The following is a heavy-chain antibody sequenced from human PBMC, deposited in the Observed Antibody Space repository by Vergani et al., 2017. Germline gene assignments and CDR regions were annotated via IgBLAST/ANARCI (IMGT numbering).Heavy chain of an antibody. Sequence: QLQLQESGPGLVKPSETLSLTCTVSGGSISSSSYYWGWIRQPPGKGLEWIGSDYYSGSTYYNPSLKSRVTISVDPSNNQFSLKLSSVPAADTAVYYCACGGSYYFDYWGKGTLVTVSS. V-gene: IGHV4-39*07. CDR1: GGSISSSSYY. CDR2: DYYSGST. J-gene: IGHJ4*02. CDR3: ACGGSYYFDY. D-gene: IGHD3-10*01.